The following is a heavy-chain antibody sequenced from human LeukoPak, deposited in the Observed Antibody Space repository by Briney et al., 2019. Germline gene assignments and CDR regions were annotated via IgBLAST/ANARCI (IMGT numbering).Heavy chain of an antibody. CDR2: ISSSGSTI. Sequence: GGSLRLSCAASGFTFSNAWMSWVRQAPGKGLEWVSYISSSGSTIYYADSVKGRFTISRDNAKNSLYLQMNSLRAEDTAVYYCARGIAAAGTYYYYYMDVWGKGTTVTISS. V-gene: IGHV3-11*01. CDR3: ARGIAAAGTYYYYYMDV. CDR1: GFTFSNAW. J-gene: IGHJ6*03. D-gene: IGHD6-13*01.